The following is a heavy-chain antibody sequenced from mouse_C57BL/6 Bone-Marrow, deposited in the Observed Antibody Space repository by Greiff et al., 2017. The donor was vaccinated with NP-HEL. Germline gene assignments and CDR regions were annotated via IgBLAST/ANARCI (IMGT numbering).Heavy chain of an antibody. CDR3: AREGGLRRRTYAMDY. J-gene: IGHJ4*01. Sequence: EVKLVESEGGLVQPGSSMKLSCTASGFTFSDYYMAWVRQVPEKGLEWVANIIYVGSSTYYLDSLKSRFIISRDNAKNILYLQMSSLKSEDTATYYCAREGGLRRRTYAMDYWGQGTSVTVSS. CDR1: GFTFSDYY. V-gene: IGHV5-16*01. CDR2: IIYVGSST. D-gene: IGHD2-4*01.